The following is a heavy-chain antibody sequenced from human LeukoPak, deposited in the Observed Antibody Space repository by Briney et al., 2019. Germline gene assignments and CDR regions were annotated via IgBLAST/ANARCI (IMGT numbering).Heavy chain of an antibody. CDR3: AKDESWFGESVQYAFDY. D-gene: IGHD3-10*01. CDR1: GFTFSSYA. Sequence: PGGSLRLSCAASGFTFSSYAMHWVRQAPGKGLEYVSAISRNGDNTYYANSVTGRFTISRDNSKNTLYLQMNSLRAEDTAAYYCAKDESWFGESVQYAFDYWGQGTLVTVSS. J-gene: IGHJ4*02. V-gene: IGHV3-64*01. CDR2: ISRNGDNT.